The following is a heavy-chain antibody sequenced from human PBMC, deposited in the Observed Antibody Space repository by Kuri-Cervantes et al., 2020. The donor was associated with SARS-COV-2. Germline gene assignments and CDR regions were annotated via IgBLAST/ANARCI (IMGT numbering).Heavy chain of an antibody. V-gene: IGHV5-51*01. CDR1: GYSFTSYW. D-gene: IGHD1-26*01. J-gene: IGHJ4*02. CDR3: ARSEVGATTYLDY. CDR2: IYPGDSDT. Sequence: KVSCKGSGYSFTSYWIGWVRQMPGKGLEWMGIIYPGDSDTRYSPSFQGQVTISADKSISTAYLQWSSLKASDTAMYYCARSEVGATTYLDYWGQGTLVTVSS.